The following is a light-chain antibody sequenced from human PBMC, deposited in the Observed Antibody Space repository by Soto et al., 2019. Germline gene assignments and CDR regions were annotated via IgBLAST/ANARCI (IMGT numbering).Light chain of an antibody. CDR3: QRYYNAPFT. CDR2: AAS. J-gene: IGKJ4*01. CDR1: QGIKNY. V-gene: IGKV1-27*01. Sequence: DIQVTQPPRSLSSSVSDGGTITCRASQGIKNYLAWYQQKPGETPKLLIYAASTLESGIPPRFSGSGSGTDFTLTINNLQPEDVATYYCQRYYNAPFTFGGGTKVDIK.